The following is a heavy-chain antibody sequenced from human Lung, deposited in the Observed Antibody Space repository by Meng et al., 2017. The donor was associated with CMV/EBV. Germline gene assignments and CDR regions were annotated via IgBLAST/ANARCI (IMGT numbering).Heavy chain of an antibody. J-gene: IGHJ4*02. V-gene: IGHV3-20*04. CDR2: INWNGGST. CDR3: ARREDNSGYDY. CDR1: GFTFDDYG. D-gene: IGHD5-12*01. Sequence: GESLKISCAASGFTFDDYGMSWVRQAPGKGLEWVSGINWNGGSTGYADSVKGRFTISRDNAKNSLYLQMNSLRAEDTALYYCARREDNSGYDYWGQGTLVTVSS.